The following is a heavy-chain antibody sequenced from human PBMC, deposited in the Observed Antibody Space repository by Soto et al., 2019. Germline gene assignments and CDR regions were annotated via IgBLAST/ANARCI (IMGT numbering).Heavy chain of an antibody. D-gene: IGHD6-19*01. CDR2: ISGSGGST. J-gene: IGHJ4*02. CDR3: AKVEGRQWLVRPFDY. V-gene: IGHV3-23*01. Sequence: EVQLLESGGGLVQPGGSLRLSCAASGFTFSGYAMSWVRQAPGKGLEWVSAISGSGGSTYYADSVKGRFTISRDNSKNTLYLQMNSLRAEDTAVYYCAKVEGRQWLVRPFDYWGQGTLVTVSS. CDR1: GFTFSGYA.